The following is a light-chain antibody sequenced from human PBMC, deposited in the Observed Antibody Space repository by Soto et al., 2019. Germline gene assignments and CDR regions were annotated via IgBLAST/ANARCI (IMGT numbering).Light chain of an antibody. CDR1: QNIHSW. V-gene: IGKV1-5*03. CDR3: QEYNGNSGLT. J-gene: IGKJ4*01. Sequence: DIRMTQSRSTLSASVGDRVTIACRASQNIHSWLAWYQQKPGKAPELLIYSASGLESGVPSRFSGSGSGTEFTLTISSLQPDDFATYYCQEYNGNSGLTFGGGTKVEIK. CDR2: SAS.